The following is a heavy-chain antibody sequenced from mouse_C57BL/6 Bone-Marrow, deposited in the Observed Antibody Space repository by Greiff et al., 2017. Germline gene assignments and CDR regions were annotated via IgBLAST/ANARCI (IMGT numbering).Heavy chain of an antibody. D-gene: IGHD2-4*01. CDR2: INSDGGST. CDR3: ARHDYDDY. CDR1: EYEFTSHD. V-gene: IGHV5-2*01. J-gene: IGHJ2*01. Sequence: EVQGVESGGGLVQPGESLKLSCESNEYEFTSHDMYWVRKTPEKRLELVAAINSDGGSTYYPATMARRFIIARDNTNKTLYLQMSSLRSEDTAVYYFARHDYDDYWGQGTTLTVSS.